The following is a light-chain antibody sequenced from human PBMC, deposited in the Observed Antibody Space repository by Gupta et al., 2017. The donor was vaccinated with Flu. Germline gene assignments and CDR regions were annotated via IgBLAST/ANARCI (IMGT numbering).Light chain of an antibody. CDR1: SSNIGSYY. CDR2: RNN. J-gene: IGLJ3*02. V-gene: IGLV1-47*01. Sequence: QSVLTQPPSASGTPGQRVTISCSGSSSNIGSYYVYWYQQLPGTAPKLLIYRNNQRPSGVPDRFSGSKSGTSASLAISGLRSEDEADYYCAAWDDSLSCWVFGGGTKLTVL. CDR3: AAWDDSLSCWV.